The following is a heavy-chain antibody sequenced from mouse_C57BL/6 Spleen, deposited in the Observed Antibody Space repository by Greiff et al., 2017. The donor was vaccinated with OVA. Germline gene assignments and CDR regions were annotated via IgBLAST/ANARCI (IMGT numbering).Heavy chain of an antibody. CDR1: GYSFTGYY. V-gene: IGHV1-42*01. Sequence: EVQLQQSGPELVKPGASVKISCKASGYSFTGYYMNWVKQSPEKSLEWIGEINPSTGGTTYNQKLKAKATLTVDKSSSTAYMQLKSLTSEDSAVYYCARGGLIYWGQGTLVTVSA. CDR2: INPSTGGT. D-gene: IGHD3-1*01. CDR3: ARGGLIY. J-gene: IGHJ3*01.